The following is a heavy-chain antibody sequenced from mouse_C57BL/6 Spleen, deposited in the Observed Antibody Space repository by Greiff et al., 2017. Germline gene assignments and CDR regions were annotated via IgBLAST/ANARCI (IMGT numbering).Heavy chain of an antibody. CDR3: ARTPTTVGYFDY. J-gene: IGHJ2*01. V-gene: IGHV5-9*01. Sequence: EVMLVESGGGLVKPGGSLKLSCAASGFTFSSYTMSWVRQTPEKRLEWVATISGGGGNTYYPDSVKGRFTISRDNAKNTLYLQMSSLRSEDTALYYCARTPTTVGYFDYWGQGTTLTVSS. CDR2: ISGGGGNT. D-gene: IGHD1-1*01. CDR1: GFTFSSYT.